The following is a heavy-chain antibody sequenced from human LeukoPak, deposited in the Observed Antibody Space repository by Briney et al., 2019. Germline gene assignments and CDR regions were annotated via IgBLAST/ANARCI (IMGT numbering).Heavy chain of an antibody. CDR3: ARHSIVGAAYYYYGMDV. CDR1: GGSISSSSYY. Sequence: PSETLSLTCTVSGGSISSSSYYWGWLRQPPGTGLEWRGSIYYSGSTYYNPSLKSRVTISVDTSKNQFSLKLSSVTAADTAVYYCARHSIVGAAYYYYGMDVWGQGTTVT. CDR2: IYYSGST. D-gene: IGHD1-26*01. V-gene: IGHV4-39*01. J-gene: IGHJ6*02.